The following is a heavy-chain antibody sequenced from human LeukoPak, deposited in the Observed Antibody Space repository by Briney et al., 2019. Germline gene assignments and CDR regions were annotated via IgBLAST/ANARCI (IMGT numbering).Heavy chain of an antibody. V-gene: IGHV3-33*01. CDR2: IWYDGSNK. CDR1: GFTFSSYG. Sequence: DPGGSLRLSCAASGFTFSSYGMHWVRQAPGKGLEWVAVIWYDGSNKYYANSVKGRFTISRDNSKNTLYLQMNSLRAEDTAVCYCARDHPSGALDYWGQGTLVTVSS. J-gene: IGHJ4*02. D-gene: IGHD6-19*01. CDR3: ARDHPSGALDY.